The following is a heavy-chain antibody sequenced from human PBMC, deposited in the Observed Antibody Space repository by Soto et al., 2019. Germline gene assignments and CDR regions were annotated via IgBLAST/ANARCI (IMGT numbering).Heavy chain of an antibody. CDR1: GFIFEDFA. CDR3: AKDVGSYYYDTSAYLYDY. D-gene: IGHD3-22*01. V-gene: IGHV3-9*01. J-gene: IGHJ4*02. CDR2: ISWNSATL. Sequence: PGGSLRLSWVGSGFIFEDFAMNWVRQVPGKGLEWVSGISWNSATLAYADSVKGRFIVSRDNAKNILYLQMNSLRAEDAALYYCAKDVGSYYYDTSAYLYDYWGQGTLVTVSS.